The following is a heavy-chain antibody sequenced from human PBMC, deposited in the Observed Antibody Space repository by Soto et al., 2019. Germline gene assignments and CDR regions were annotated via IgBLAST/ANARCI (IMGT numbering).Heavy chain of an antibody. D-gene: IGHD3-3*01. CDR2: IYYSGST. CDR3: ARRYYDFWSGYYYYYMDV. J-gene: IGHJ6*03. Sequence: TLSLTCTVSGGSISSSSYYWGWIRQPPGKGLEWIGSIYYSGSTYYNPSLKSRVTISVDTSKNQFSLKLSSVTAADTAVYYCARRYYDFWSGYYYYYMDVWGKGTTVTVSS. V-gene: IGHV4-39*01. CDR1: GGSISSSSYY.